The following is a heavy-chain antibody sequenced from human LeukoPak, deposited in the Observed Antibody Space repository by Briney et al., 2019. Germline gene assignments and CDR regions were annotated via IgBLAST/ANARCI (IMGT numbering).Heavy chain of an antibody. V-gene: IGHV4-39*02. Sequence: PSETLSLTCSVSGASVHTSTHYWAWIRQPPGKGLEWIGSIYHTGQTFVSASPGSRLSMSVDPSRDLLFLNLTSVTASDTAIYYCVRGFVLTRGFDSGGQGALVIVSS. J-gene: IGHJ4*02. D-gene: IGHD2-21*01. CDR1: GASVHTSTHY. CDR2: IYHTGQT. CDR3: VRGFVLTRGFDS.